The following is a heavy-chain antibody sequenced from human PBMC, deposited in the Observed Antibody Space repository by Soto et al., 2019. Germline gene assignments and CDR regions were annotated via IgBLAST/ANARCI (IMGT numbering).Heavy chain of an antibody. CDR1: GFTFSSYA. V-gene: IGHV3-23*01. CDR2: ISGSGGST. J-gene: IGHJ3*02. D-gene: IGHD6-19*01. Sequence: PGGSLRLSCAASGFTFSSYAMHWVRQAPGKGLEWVSGISGSGGSTYYADSVKGRFTISRDNSKNTVYLQINSLRTEDTAVYYCAREQSSGWRGAFDIWGQGTMVTVSS. CDR3: AREQSSGWRGAFDI.